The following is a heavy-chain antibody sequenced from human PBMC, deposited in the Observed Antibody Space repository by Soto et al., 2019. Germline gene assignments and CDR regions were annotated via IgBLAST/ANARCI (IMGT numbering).Heavy chain of an antibody. CDR1: GGSISSGGYY. CDR3: ARGYSSRWYTGSSYFDY. D-gene: IGHD6-13*01. CDR2: IYYSGST. Sequence: QVQLQESGPGLVKPSQTLSLTCTVSGGSISSGGYYWSWIRQHPGKGLEWIGYIYYSGSTYYNPCLESRVTLSVGTSKNPFSLKLGSVTAADTAVYYWARGYSSRWYTGSSYFDYWGQGTLVTVSS. V-gene: IGHV4-31*03. J-gene: IGHJ4*02.